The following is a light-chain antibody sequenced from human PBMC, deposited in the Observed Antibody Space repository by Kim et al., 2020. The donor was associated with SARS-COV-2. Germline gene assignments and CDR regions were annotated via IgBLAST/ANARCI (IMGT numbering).Light chain of an antibody. Sequence: LGKPDRITCKGDRVRSYYASWYQQKPGQAHVLVIYGKNNRTSGIPDRFSGSSSGNTASLTITGAQAEDEADYYCNSRDSSGNHLRVFGGGTQLTVL. CDR3: NSRDSSGNHLRV. CDR2: GKN. CDR1: RVRSYY. V-gene: IGLV3-19*01. J-gene: IGLJ3*02.